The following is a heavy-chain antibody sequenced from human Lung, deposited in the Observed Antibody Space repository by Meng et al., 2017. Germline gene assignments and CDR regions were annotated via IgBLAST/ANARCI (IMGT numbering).Heavy chain of an antibody. D-gene: IGHD6-19*01. CDR2: INPNSGGA. Sequence: QAQLVQSGAEVKKPGASVKVSCKAYGYTFIDDYMHWVRQAPGQGLEWMGRINPNSGGADYAQKFQGRVTMTRDKSISTAYMELTRLRSDDTAVYYCAREQQWLVQDFDSWGQGTLVTDSS. CDR1: GYTFIDDY. V-gene: IGHV1-2*06. J-gene: IGHJ4*02. CDR3: AREQQWLVQDFDS.